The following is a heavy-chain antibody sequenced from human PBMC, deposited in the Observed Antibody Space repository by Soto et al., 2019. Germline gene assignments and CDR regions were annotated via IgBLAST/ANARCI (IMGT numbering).Heavy chain of an antibody. Sequence: ASVKVSCKVSGYSLTELSIHWVRQAPEKGLEWMGSFDPEDGQTINKQKFQDRVTMTGDTSSDTGYMELSNLRSEDTAIYYCATSLELPLGVDIWGQGTTVTVSS. V-gene: IGHV1-24*01. J-gene: IGHJ6*02. CDR1: GYSLTELS. D-gene: IGHD1-7*01. CDR2: FDPEDGQT. CDR3: ATSLELPLGVDI.